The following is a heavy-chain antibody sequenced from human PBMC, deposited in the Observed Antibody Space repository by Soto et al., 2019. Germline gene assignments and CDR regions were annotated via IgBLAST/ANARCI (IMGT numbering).Heavy chain of an antibody. Sequence: LRLSCEASGFTFSDFWMSWVRQAPGKGLEWVANIKGDGSEKRYVDSVRGRFTISRDNAKNSVYLQMNSLRADDTALYYCGRDEVRNGVGVWGQGIKVTVSS. J-gene: IGHJ6*02. CDR1: GFTFSDFW. CDR2: IKGDGSEK. V-gene: IGHV3-7*01. CDR3: GRDEVRNGVGV.